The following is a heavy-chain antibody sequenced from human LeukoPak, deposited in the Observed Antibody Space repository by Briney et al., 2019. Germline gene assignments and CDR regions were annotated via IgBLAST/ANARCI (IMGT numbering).Heavy chain of an antibody. CDR1: GFTFSSYA. Sequence: GGSLRLSCAASGFTFSSYAMSWVRQAPGKGLEWVSAISGSGGSTYSADSVKGRFTISRDNSKNTLYLQMNSLRAEDTAIYYCAKTPGVYCSGGSCYVDYWGQGTLVTVSS. CDR3: AKTPGVYCSGGSCYVDY. J-gene: IGHJ4*02. CDR2: ISGSGGST. D-gene: IGHD2-15*01. V-gene: IGHV3-23*01.